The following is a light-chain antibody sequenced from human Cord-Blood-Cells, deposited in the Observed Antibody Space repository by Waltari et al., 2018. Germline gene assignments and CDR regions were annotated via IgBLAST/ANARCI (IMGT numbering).Light chain of an antibody. CDR3: QQSYSTPIT. Sequence: DIQMTPSPSSLSASVVDRVTITCRASQSISSYLNWYQQKQGKAPKLLIYAASSLQSGVPSRFSGSGSGTDFTLTISSLQPEDFATYYCQQSYSTPITFGQGTRLEIK. CDR1: QSISSY. J-gene: IGKJ5*01. V-gene: IGKV1-39*01. CDR2: AAS.